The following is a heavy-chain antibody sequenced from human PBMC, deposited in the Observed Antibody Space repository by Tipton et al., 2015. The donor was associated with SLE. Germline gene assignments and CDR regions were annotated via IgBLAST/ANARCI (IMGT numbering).Heavy chain of an antibody. J-gene: IGHJ3*02. CDR1: GDSISSSTYF. CDR2: VYDNGDT. D-gene: IGHD4-11*01. V-gene: IGHV4-39*07. Sequence: LRLSCTVSGDSISSSTYFWGWIRQSPGRGLEWIGSVYDNGDTYYNPSLQSRVTISLDTSKNQVSLKLSSVTAADTSIYYCARHRASDSSAAFDIWGQGTMVTVSS. CDR3: ARHRASDSSAAFDI.